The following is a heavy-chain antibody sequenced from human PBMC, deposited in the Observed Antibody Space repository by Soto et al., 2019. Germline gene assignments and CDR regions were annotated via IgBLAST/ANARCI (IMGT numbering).Heavy chain of an antibody. CDR1: GFTFSSYA. J-gene: IGHJ4*02. V-gene: IGHV3-64D*06. Sequence: GGSLRLSCSASGFTFSSYAMDWVRQAPGQGLEWLSAISTDGSRTFYADSVKGRFTISRDNSKNTLYLQMSSLRAEDTAVYYCVKDSFRGGVITVPLLSYWRQRTLVSISS. CDR3: VKDSFRGGVITVPLLSY. CDR2: ISTDGSRT. D-gene: IGHD3-16*01.